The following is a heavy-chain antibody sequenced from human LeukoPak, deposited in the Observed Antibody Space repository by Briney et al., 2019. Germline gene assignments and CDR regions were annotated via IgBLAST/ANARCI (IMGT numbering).Heavy chain of an antibody. CDR2: ISSSSSTI. V-gene: IGHV3-48*01. J-gene: IGHJ5*01. D-gene: IGHD1-20*01. Sequence: TGGSLRLSCAASGFTFSSYSMNWVRQAPGKGLEWVSYISSSSSTIYYADSVKGRFTISRDNSRNTLYLQMNSLRAEDTAVYYCPRITAYDDSWGQGTLVTVSS. CDR3: PRITAYDDS. CDR1: GFTFSSYS.